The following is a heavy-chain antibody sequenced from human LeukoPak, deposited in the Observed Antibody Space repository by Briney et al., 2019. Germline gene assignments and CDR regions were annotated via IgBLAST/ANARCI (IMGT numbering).Heavy chain of an antibody. CDR2: IYYSGST. D-gene: IGHD3-22*01. Sequence: PSGTLSLTCTVSGGSISSGGYYWSWIRQHPGKGLEWIGYIYYSGSTYYNPSLKSRVTISVDTSKNQFSLKLSSVTAADTAVYYCARTEITMIVVPYPLFDYWGQGTLVTVSS. V-gene: IGHV4-31*03. CDR1: GGSISSGGYY. J-gene: IGHJ4*02. CDR3: ARTEITMIVVPYPLFDY.